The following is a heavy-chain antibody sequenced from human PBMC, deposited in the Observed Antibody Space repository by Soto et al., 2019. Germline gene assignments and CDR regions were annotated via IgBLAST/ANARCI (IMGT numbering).Heavy chain of an antibody. J-gene: IGHJ4*02. CDR3: ASYYYGSGSYYNGPDYFDY. Sequence: SETLSLTCTVSGASISTYYWSWIRQPPGKGLEWIGYIYYSGSTNYNPSLKSRVTISVDTSKNQFSLKLSSVTAADTAVYYCASYYYGSGSYYNGPDYFDYWGQGTLVTVSS. D-gene: IGHD3-10*01. V-gene: IGHV4-59*12. CDR2: IYYSGST. CDR1: GASISTYY.